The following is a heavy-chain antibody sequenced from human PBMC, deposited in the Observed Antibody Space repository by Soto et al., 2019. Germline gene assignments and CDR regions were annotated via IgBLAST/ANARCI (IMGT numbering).Heavy chain of an antibody. J-gene: IGHJ4*02. CDR1: GFTFSSSR. V-gene: IGHV3-21*01. CDR3: ARDHDYGGVRPY. D-gene: IGHD4-17*01. CDR2: ISSSSSYI. Sequence: PLASLRLSCAASGFTFSSSRMNSVRQAPGKEIEWVSSISSSSSYIYYADSVKGRFTISRDNAKNSLYLQMNSLRVEDTALYYCARDHDYGGVRPYWGQGTLVTVSS.